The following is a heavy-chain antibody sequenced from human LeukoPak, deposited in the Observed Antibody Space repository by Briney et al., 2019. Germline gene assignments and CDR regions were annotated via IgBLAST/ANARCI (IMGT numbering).Heavy chain of an antibody. Sequence: SETLSLTCTDSGGSLSSGSFYWGWIRQPPGKRLEWIGSIYYSGSTYYNPSLKSRVTISVDTSKNQFSLKLSSVTAADTAVYYCASRPGPRSSAFDIWGQGTMVTVSS. CDR3: ASRPGPRSSAFDI. CDR1: GGSLSSGSFY. V-gene: IGHV4-39*07. CDR2: IYYSGST. J-gene: IGHJ3*02.